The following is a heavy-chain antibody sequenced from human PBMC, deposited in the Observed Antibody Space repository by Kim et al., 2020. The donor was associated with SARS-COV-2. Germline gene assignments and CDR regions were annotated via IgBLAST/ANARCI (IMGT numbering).Heavy chain of an antibody. Sequence: GGSLRLSCAASGFTFSSYAMSWVRHAPGKGLEWVSAISGSGGSTYYADSVKGRFTISRDNSKNTLYLQMNSLRAEDTAVYYCAKSGGLVVPAATLDYWGQGTLVTVSS. J-gene: IGHJ4*02. CDR3: AKSGGLVVPAATLDY. CDR2: ISGSGGST. D-gene: IGHD2-2*01. CDR1: GFTFSSYA. V-gene: IGHV3-23*01.